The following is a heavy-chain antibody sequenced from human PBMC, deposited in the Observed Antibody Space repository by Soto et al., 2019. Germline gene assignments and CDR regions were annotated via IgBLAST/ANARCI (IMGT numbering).Heavy chain of an antibody. V-gene: IGHV1-69*01. Sequence: QVQLVQSGAEVKKPGSSVKVSCKASGGTFSSYAISWVRQAPGQGLEWMGGIIPIFGTSNYEQKFQGRVTITADESTSTAYMELSSLRSEDTAVYYCARAYSSSSNFYFDYWGQGTLVTVSA. CDR3: ARAYSSSSNFYFDY. D-gene: IGHD6-6*01. CDR1: GGTFSSYA. J-gene: IGHJ4*02. CDR2: IIPIFGTS.